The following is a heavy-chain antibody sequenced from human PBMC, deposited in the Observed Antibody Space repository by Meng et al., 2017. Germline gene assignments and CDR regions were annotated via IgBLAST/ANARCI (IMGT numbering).Heavy chain of an antibody. V-gene: IGHV3-48*03. CDR2: ISSSGSTI. CDR1: GFTFSSYE. D-gene: IGHD6-19*01. Sequence: GESLKISCAASGFTFSSYEMNWVRQAPGKGLEWVSYISSSGSTIYYADSVKGRFTISRDNAKNSLYLQMNSLRAEDTAVYYCARDRPLYSSGWTDYYYYGMDVWGHGTTVTVSS. CDR3: ARDRPLYSSGWTDYYYYGMDV. J-gene: IGHJ6*02.